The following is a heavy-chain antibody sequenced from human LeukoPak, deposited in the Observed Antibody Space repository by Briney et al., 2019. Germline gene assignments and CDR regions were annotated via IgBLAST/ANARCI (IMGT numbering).Heavy chain of an antibody. V-gene: IGHV3-11*06. CDR3: ARDGAAVAGDFDY. D-gene: IGHD6-19*01. CDR2: ISPNSDNI. Sequence: GGSLRLSCAATGFSFRDRYMSWIRQAPGKGMEWVAYISPNSDNIHYADSVKGRFTISRDNAKNSLYLQMNSLRAEDTAVYYCARDGAAVAGDFDYWGQGTLVTVSS. CDR1: GFSFRDRY. J-gene: IGHJ4*02.